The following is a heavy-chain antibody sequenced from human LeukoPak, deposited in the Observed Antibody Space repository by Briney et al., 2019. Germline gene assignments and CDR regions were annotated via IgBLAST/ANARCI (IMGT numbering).Heavy chain of an antibody. Sequence: PSETLSLTCTVSGGSISSSDYYWGWIRQPPGKGLEWIGNISYTGTTYYNPSLQSRVTISVDTSKNHFSLRLTSVTAADTAVYYCARHPTVMVVVTIYWYFALWGRGTLVTVSS. CDR3: ARHPTVMVVVTIYWYFAL. CDR2: ISYTGTT. J-gene: IGHJ2*01. V-gene: IGHV4-39*01. D-gene: IGHD3-22*01. CDR1: GGSISSSDYY.